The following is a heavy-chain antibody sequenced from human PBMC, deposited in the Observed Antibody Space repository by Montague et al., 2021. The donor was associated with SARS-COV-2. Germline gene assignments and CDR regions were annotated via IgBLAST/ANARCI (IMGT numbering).Heavy chain of an antibody. D-gene: IGHD3-3*01. CDR3: ARGRITIFGVEDYYYGMDV. V-gene: IGHV3-7*03. Sequence: SLRLSCAASGFTFSSYWMSWVRQAPGKGLEWVANIKQDGSEKYYVDSVKGRFTISRDNAKNSLYLQMNSLRAEDTAVYYCARGRITIFGVEDYYYGMDVWAKGPRSPSP. CDR2: IKQDGSEK. J-gene: IGHJ6*02. CDR1: GFTFSSYW.